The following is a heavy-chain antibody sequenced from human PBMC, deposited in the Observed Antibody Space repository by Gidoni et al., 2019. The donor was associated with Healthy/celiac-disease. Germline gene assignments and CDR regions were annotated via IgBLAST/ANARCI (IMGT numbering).Heavy chain of an antibody. Sequence: QVQLVESGGGVVQPGRSLRLACAASGFTFSSYGMHWVRQAPGKGLEWVAVILYDGSNKYYADSVKGRFTISRDNSKNTLYLQMNSLRAEDTAVYYCARVRSGWYVWTAFDIWGQGTMVTVSS. V-gene: IGHV3-33*01. CDR3: ARVRSGWYVWTAFDI. D-gene: IGHD6-19*01. CDR2: ILYDGSNK. J-gene: IGHJ3*02. CDR1: GFTFSSYG.